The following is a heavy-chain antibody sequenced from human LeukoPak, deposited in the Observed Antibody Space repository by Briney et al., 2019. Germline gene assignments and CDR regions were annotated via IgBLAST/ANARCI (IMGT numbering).Heavy chain of an antibody. J-gene: IGHJ5*02. Sequence: SETLALTCTVSGASINTTNFYWAWIRQPPGKGLESIGNIHYTGRTYSNASLNSRVTISVDTSKNQFSLKLTSVSAADTAVYYCARQGSMTRGGYWLDPWGRGTLVIVSS. D-gene: IGHD3-10*01. V-gene: IGHV4-39*01. CDR3: ARQGSMTRGGYWLDP. CDR2: IHYTGRT. CDR1: GASINTTNFY.